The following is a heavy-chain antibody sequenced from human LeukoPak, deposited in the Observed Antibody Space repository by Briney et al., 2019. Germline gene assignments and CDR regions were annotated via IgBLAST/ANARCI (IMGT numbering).Heavy chain of an antibody. V-gene: IGHV1-2*02. D-gene: IGHD2-15*01. CDR1: GYTFTSYA. CDR3: ARDGGGFDY. J-gene: IGHJ4*02. CDR2: IDPNSGGT. Sequence: ASVKVSCKASGYTFTSYAMNWVRQAPGQGLEWMGWIDPNSGGTNYAQKFQGRVTMTRDTSISTAYMELSRLRSDDTAVYYCARDGGGFDYWGQGTLVTVSS.